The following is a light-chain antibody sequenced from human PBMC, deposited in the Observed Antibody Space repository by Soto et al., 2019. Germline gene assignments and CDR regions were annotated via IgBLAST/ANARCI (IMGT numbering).Light chain of an antibody. CDR3: QQDNNWPS. J-gene: IGKJ2*01. CDR1: QSVSSN. Sequence: EIVMTQSPATLSVSPGERATLSCRASQSVSSNLALYQQKPGQAPRLLSYGASTRATGIPARFGCSGSGTEYTLRSSTLRYETFDVYYCQQDNNWPSFGQGTKLEIK. CDR2: GAS. V-gene: IGKV3-15*01.